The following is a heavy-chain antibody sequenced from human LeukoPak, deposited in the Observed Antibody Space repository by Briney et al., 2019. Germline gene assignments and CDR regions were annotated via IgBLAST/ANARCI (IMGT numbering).Heavy chain of an antibody. CDR3: ARVRGLDILTGYYDY. V-gene: IGHV3-30-3*01. CDR1: GFTFSSYA. D-gene: IGHD3-9*01. Sequence: GGSLRLSCAASGFTFSSYAMHWVRQAPGKGLEWVAVISYDGSNKYYADSVKGRFTISRDNSKNTLYLQMNSLRAEDTAVYYCARVRGLDILTGYYDYWGQGTLVTVSS. CDR2: ISYDGSNK. J-gene: IGHJ4*02.